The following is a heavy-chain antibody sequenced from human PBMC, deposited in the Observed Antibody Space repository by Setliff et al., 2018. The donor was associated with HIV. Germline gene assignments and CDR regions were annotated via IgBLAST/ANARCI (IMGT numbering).Heavy chain of an antibody. CDR3: ARRITGLDAFDI. D-gene: IGHD2-8*02. V-gene: IGHV1-8*02. CDR2: MNPNSGNT. CDR1: GCTFTSYD. J-gene: IGHJ3*02. Sequence: ASVKVSCKASGCTFTSYDINWVRQATGQGLEWMGWMNPNSGNTGYAQKFQGRVTMTRNTSISTAYMELSSLRSEDTAVYYCARRITGLDAFDIWGQGTMVTVSS.